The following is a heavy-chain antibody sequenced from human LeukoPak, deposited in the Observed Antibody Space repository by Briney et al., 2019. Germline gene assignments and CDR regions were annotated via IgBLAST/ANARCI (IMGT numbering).Heavy chain of an antibody. J-gene: IGHJ4*02. D-gene: IGHD2-2*01. V-gene: IGHV3-43*02. CDR3: AKDISRNFVVVPAADY. CDR2: ISGDGGST. CDR1: GFTFDDYA. Sequence: GGSLRLSCAASGFTFDDYAMHWVRQPPGKSLEWVSLISGDGGSTYYADSVKGRFTVSRDNSKNSLYLQMNSLRTEDTALYYCAKDISRNFVVVPAADYWGQGALVTVSS.